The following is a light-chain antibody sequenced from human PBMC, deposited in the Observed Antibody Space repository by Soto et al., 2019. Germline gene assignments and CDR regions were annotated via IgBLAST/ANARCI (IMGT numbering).Light chain of an antibody. CDR3: QQYNSYSPRT. CDR1: QSISTR. CDR2: DAS. Sequence: DIQMTQSPSTLSASVGDRVTITCRASQSISTRLAWYQQKPGKAPKLLIYDASSLESGVPSRFSGSGSGTEFTLTISSVQPDDLATYYCQQYNSYSPRTFGQGTKVEIK. V-gene: IGKV1-5*01. J-gene: IGKJ1*01.